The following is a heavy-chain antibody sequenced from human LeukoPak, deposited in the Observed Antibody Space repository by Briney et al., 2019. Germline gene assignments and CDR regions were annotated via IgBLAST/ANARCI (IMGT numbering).Heavy chain of an antibody. CDR1: GFTFDDYG. CDR3: AKDLDSGYSYGPQGITMIVVVSPHDY. Sequence: GGSLRLSCAASGFTFDDYGMNWVRQAPGKGLEWVSSISSSSSYIYYGDSVKGRFTISRDNAKNSLYLQMNSLRAEDTAVYYCAKDLDSGYSYGPQGITMIVVVSPHDYWGQGTLVTVSS. J-gene: IGHJ4*02. V-gene: IGHV3-21*04. CDR2: ISSSSSYI. D-gene: IGHD3-22*01.